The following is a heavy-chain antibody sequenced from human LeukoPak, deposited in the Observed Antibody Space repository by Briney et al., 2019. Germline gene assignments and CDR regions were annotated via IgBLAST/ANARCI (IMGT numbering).Heavy chain of an antibody. CDR1: GFTYSGYE. J-gene: IGHJ6*04. D-gene: IGHD3-10*02. CDR2: ISSSGSTI. V-gene: IGHV3-48*03. CDR3: AELGITMIGGV. Sequence: PEGTMRLSCEASGFTYSGYEMSWVRKATEKGLEWVSYISSSGSTIYYADSVKGRFTISRDNAKNSLYLQMNSLRAEDTAVYYCAELGITMIGGVWGKGTTVTVSS.